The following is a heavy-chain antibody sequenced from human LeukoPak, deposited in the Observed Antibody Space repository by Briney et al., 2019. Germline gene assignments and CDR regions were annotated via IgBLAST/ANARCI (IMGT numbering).Heavy chain of an antibody. D-gene: IGHD6-13*01. CDR2: ISAYNGNT. Sequence: ASVKVSCKASGYTFTSYGIGWVRQAPGQGLEWMGWISAYNGNTNYAQKLQGRVTMTTDTSTSTAYMELRSLRSDDTAVYYYARVASVGIAAAGTGGDYWGQGTLVTVSS. CDR1: GYTFTSYG. CDR3: ARVASVGIAAAGTGGDY. V-gene: IGHV1-18*01. J-gene: IGHJ4*02.